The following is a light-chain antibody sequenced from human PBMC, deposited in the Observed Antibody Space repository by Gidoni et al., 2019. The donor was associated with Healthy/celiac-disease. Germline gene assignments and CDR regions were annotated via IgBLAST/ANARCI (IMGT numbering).Light chain of an antibody. V-gene: IGLV1-44*01. Sequence: QSVLTPPPSASGTPGQGVTSSCSGSSSNIGSNTVNWYQQLPGTAPKLLIYSNNQRPSGVPDRFSGSKSGTSASLAISGLQSEDEADYYCAAWDDSLNGWVFGGGTKLTVL. CDR2: SNN. CDR1: SSNIGSNT. CDR3: AAWDDSLNGWV. J-gene: IGLJ3*02.